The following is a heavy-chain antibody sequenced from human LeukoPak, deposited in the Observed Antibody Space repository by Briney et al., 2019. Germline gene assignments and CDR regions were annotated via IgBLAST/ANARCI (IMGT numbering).Heavy chain of an antibody. CDR2: IRYDGSNK. Sequence: LRLPCAACGFTFRSYGMHWVRQSPARGLEWVAFIRYDGSNKYYADSVKGRFTISRDNSKNTLYLQMNSLRAEDTAVYYCAKTSGYDDYWGQGTLVTVSS. CDR3: AKTSGYDDY. V-gene: IGHV3-30*02. D-gene: IGHD2-15*01. CDR1: GFTFRSYG. J-gene: IGHJ4*02.